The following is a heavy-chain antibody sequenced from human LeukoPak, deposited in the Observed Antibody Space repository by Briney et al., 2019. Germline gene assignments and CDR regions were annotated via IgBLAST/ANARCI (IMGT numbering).Heavy chain of an antibody. CDR2: IYYSGST. V-gene: IGHV4-59*01. D-gene: IGHD2-2*01. CDR3: ARVGSSTNGEIDY. J-gene: IGHJ4*02. CDR1: GGSISSYY. Sequence: SETLSLTCTVSGGSISSYYWSWIRQPPGKGLEWLGYIYYSGSTNYNPSLKSRVTISVDTSKNQFSLKLSSVTAADTAVYYCARVGSSTNGEIDYWGQGTLVTVSS.